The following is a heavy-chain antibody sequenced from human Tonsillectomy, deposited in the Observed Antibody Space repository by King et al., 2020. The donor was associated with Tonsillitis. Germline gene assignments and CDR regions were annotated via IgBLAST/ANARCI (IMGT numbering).Heavy chain of an antibody. Sequence: VQLVESGGGLVQPGGSLRLSCAASGFTFSSYAMSWVRQAPGKGLEWVSAISGSGGTTYNAASVKGRFTSSIDNSKNTLYLQMNSLRAEDTAVYYCAKREGAFDIWGQGTMVTVSS. CDR2: ISGSGGTT. CDR1: GFTFSSYA. V-gene: IGHV3-23*04. J-gene: IGHJ3*02. CDR3: AKREGAFDI.